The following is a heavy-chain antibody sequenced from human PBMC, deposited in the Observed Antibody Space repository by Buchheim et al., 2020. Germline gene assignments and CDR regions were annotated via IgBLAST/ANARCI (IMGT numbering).Heavy chain of an antibody. CDR1: GFTFDDYA. CDR2: ISCDGGKT. V-gene: IGHV3-43D*03. D-gene: IGHD1-26*01. J-gene: IGHJ4*02. CDR3: ACHSGSHSY. Sequence: EVQLVESGGVVVQPGGSLRLSCAASGFTFDDYAMHWVRQAPGKGLQWVSLISCDGGKTFYTDSVKGRFTISRDNSRNSLFLPMNSLRPEDTALYYWACHSGSHSYWGQGTL.